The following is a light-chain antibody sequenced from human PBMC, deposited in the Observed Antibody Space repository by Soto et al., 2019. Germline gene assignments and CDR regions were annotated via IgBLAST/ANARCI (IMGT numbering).Light chain of an antibody. Sequence: EIVMTQSPATLSVSPGDRATLSCRASQSVSSNLAWYQQKPGQAPRLLIYGASTRAAGIPARFSGSGSGTEFTLTISSLQSEVFAVYYCQQYNNWPPWTFGQGTKVEIK. CDR2: GAS. CDR1: QSVSSN. CDR3: QQYNNWPPWT. V-gene: IGKV3-15*01. J-gene: IGKJ1*01.